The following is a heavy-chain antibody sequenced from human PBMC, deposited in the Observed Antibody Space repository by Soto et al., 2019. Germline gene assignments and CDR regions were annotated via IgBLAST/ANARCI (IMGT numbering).Heavy chain of an antibody. CDR3: TTVVVGATTDY. CDR1: GFTFSNAW. Sequence: GGSLRLSCAASGFTFSNAWMSWVRQAPGKGLEWVGRIKSKTDGGKTDYAAPVKGRFTISRDDSKNTLYLQMNSLKTEDTAVYYCTTVVVGATTDYWGQGTLVTVSS. CDR2: IKSKTDGGKT. J-gene: IGHJ4*02. D-gene: IGHD1-26*01. V-gene: IGHV3-15*01.